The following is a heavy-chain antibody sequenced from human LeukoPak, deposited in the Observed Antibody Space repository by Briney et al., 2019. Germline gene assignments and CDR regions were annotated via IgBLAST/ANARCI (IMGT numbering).Heavy chain of an antibody. D-gene: IGHD6-13*01. J-gene: IGHJ6*02. Sequence: GGSLRLSCAASGFTFSSYAMSWVRQAPGKGLEWVSVIYSCGSTYYADSVKGRFTISRDNSKNTLYLQMNSLRAEDTAVYYCARGQYSSSWYACEYYYYGMDVWGQGTTVTVSS. V-gene: IGHV3-66*03. CDR1: GFTFSSYA. CDR2: IYSCGST. CDR3: ARGQYSSSWYACEYYYYGMDV.